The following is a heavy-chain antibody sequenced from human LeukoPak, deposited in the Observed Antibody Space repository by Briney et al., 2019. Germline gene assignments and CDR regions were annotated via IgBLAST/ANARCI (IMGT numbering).Heavy chain of an antibody. Sequence: SETLSLTCTVSGGSISSYYWSWIRQPPGKGLEWIGYIYYSGSTNYNPSLKSRVTISVDTSKNQFSLKLSSVTAADTAVYYCARSRGKKGWSDPGGQGTLVTVSS. D-gene: IGHD3-16*01. CDR2: IYYSGST. CDR1: GGSISSYY. J-gene: IGHJ5*02. CDR3: ARSRGKKGWSDP. V-gene: IGHV4-59*01.